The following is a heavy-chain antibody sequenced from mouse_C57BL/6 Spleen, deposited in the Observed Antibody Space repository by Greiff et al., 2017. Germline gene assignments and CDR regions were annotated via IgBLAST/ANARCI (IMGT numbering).Heavy chain of an antibody. CDR3: AAITTVVAPYAMDY. D-gene: IGHD1-1*01. Sequence: QVQLQQSGAELVKPGASVKLSCKASGYTFTSYWMHWVKQRPGRGLDWIGRIDPNSGGTKYNEKFKSKATLTVDKPSSTAYMQLSSLTSEDSAVYYCAAITTVVAPYAMDYWGQGTSVTVSS. CDR1: GYTFTSYW. CDR2: IDPNSGGT. V-gene: IGHV1-72*01. J-gene: IGHJ4*01.